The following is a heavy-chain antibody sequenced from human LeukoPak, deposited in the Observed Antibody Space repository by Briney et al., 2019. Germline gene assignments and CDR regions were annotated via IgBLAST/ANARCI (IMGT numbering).Heavy chain of an antibody. J-gene: IGHJ4*02. CDR3: ASSPYGSGQYRTYYFDY. D-gene: IGHD3-10*01. Sequence: PGGSLRLSCAASGFTFSSYSTNWVRQAPGKGLEWVSSISSSSSYIYYADSVKGRFTISRDNAKNSLYLQMNSLRAEDTAVYYCASSPYGSGQYRTYYFDYWGQGTLVTVSS. CDR1: GFTFSSYS. V-gene: IGHV3-21*01. CDR2: ISSSSSYI.